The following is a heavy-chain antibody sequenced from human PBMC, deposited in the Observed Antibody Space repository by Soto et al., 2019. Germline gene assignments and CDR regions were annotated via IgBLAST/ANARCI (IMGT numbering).Heavy chain of an antibody. CDR3: AKDLLSGSLNWFDP. CDR2: ISYDGSNK. Sequence: LRLSCAASGFTFSSYGMHWVRQAPGKGLEWVAVISYDGSNKYYADSVKGRFTISRDNSKNTLYLQMNSLRAEDTAVYYCAKDLLSGSLNWFDPWGQGTLVTVSS. D-gene: IGHD1-26*01. J-gene: IGHJ5*02. V-gene: IGHV3-30*18. CDR1: GFTFSSYG.